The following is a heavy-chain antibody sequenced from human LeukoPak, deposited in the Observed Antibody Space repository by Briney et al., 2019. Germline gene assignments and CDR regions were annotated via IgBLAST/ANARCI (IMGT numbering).Heavy chain of an antibody. CDR3: GKDMSYDCSGGTMRGFDY. D-gene: IGHD3-22*01. V-gene: IGHV3-9*01. Sequence: GGSLRLYCAASGFTFDDYGMHWLRHAPGKGLEWVSSISWGSGSIGHEDSVKGRFTISRDNAKNYLYLQMNSLRAEDTALYYCGKDMSYDCSGGTMRGFDYWGQGGLVTVCS. CDR1: GFTFDDYG. J-gene: IGHJ4*02. CDR2: ISWGSGSI.